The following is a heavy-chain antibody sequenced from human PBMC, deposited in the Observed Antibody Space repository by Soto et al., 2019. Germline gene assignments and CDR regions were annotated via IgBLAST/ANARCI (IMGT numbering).Heavy chain of an antibody. CDR1: GFTFSRFG. Sequence: PGGSLRLSCAASGFTFSRFGMHWVRQAPGKGLEWVAIIWFDGSNKYYADSVKGRFTISRDNSKNTLYLQMNSLRAEDTAVYYCAKSPIAAAGTADYWGQGALVTVSS. CDR2: IWFDGSNK. V-gene: IGHV3-33*06. J-gene: IGHJ4*02. CDR3: AKSPIAAAGTADY. D-gene: IGHD6-13*01.